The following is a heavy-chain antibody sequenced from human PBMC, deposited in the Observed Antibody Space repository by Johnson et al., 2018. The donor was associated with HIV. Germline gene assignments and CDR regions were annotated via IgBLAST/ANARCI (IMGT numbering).Heavy chain of an antibody. Sequence: QVQLVESGGGVVQPGGSLRLSCAASGFTFSSYGMHWVRQAPGKGLEWVAFIRYDGSNKYYADSVKGRFTISRDNANSLYLQMNSLRAEDTAVYYCAREFGQQLGTVGALDIWGQGTMVTVSS. CDR1: GFTFSSYG. D-gene: IGHD6-13*01. J-gene: IGHJ3*02. V-gene: IGHV3-30*02. CDR2: IRYDGSNK. CDR3: AREFGQQLGTVGALDI.